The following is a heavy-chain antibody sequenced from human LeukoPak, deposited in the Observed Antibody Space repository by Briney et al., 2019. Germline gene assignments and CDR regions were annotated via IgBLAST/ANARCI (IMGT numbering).Heavy chain of an antibody. CDR3: AKPYSREGWLLPLYY. CDR2: ISAGGST. J-gene: IGHJ4*02. Sequence: GGSLRLSCAASGFTFSSYAMSWVRQAPGKGLEWVSGISAGGSTNYAGTVKGRFTISRDNSKNTLYLQMNSLRAEDTAVYYCAKPYSREGWLLPLYYWGQGTLVTVSS. V-gene: IGHV3-23*01. D-gene: IGHD3-22*01. CDR1: GFTFSSYA.